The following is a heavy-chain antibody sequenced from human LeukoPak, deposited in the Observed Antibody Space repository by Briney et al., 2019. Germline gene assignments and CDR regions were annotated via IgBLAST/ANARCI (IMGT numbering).Heavy chain of an antibody. CDR2: IYYSGNT. CDR3: ARVPPAVPYFDY. CDR1: GVSISSSNSY. D-gene: IGHD2-2*01. Sequence: PSETLSLTCTVSGVSISSSNSYWGWIRQPPGKGLEWIGSIYYSGNTYYNASLKSQVSISIDTSKNQFSLRLTSVTAADTAVYYCARVPPAVPYFDYWGQGTLVTVSS. V-gene: IGHV4-39*01. J-gene: IGHJ4*02.